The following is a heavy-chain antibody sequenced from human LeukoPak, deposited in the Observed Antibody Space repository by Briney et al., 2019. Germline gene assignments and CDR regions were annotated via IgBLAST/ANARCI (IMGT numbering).Heavy chain of an antibody. CDR1: GFTVSSSY. J-gene: IGHJ4*02. CDR2: IYSGGST. CDR3: ARARDNYDISSFSALDY. D-gene: IGHD3-22*01. V-gene: IGHV3-66*01. Sequence: GGSLRLSCAASGFTVSSSYMSWVRRAPGKGLEWVSVIYSGGSTDYKDSVKDRFIISRDNSKNTLYLQMNSLRAEDTAVYYCARARDNYDISSFSALDYWGQGTLVTVSS.